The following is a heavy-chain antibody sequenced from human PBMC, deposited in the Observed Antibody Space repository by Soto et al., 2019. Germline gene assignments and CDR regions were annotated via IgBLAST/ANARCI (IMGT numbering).Heavy chain of an antibody. CDR1: GFTFSSYA. J-gene: IGHJ6*02. Sequence: LILSCAASGFTFSSYAMSWVRQAPGKGLEWVSAISGSGGSTYYADSVKGRFTISRDNSKNTLYLQMNSLRAEDTAVYYCAKPGYCSSTSCRYYYYYGMDVWGQGTTVTVSS. V-gene: IGHV3-23*01. CDR2: ISGSGGST. D-gene: IGHD2-2*01. CDR3: AKPGYCSSTSCRYYYYYGMDV.